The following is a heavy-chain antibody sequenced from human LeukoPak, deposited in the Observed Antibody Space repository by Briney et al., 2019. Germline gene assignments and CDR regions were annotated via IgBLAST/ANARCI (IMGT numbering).Heavy chain of an antibody. D-gene: IGHD6-13*01. CDR3: ARVVAAAGTIGNWFDP. CDR1: GDSVSRNSAA. Sequence: SQTLSLTCAISGDSVSRNSAAWNWIRQSPSRGLEWLGRTYYRSKWCNDYAVSVKSRIIINPDTSKNQFSLQLNSVTPEDTAVYYCARVVAAAGTIGNWFDPWGQGTLVTVSS. V-gene: IGHV6-1*01. CDR2: TYYRSKWCN. J-gene: IGHJ5*02.